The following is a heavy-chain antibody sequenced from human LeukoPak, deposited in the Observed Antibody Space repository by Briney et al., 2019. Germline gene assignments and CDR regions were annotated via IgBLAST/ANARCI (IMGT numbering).Heavy chain of an antibody. D-gene: IGHD5-18*01. CDR2: INHSGST. V-gene: IGHV4-34*01. CDR1: GGSFSGYY. Sequence: NPSETLSLTCAVYGGSFSGYYWSWIRQPPGKGLEWIGEINHSGSTNYNPSLKSRVTISVDTSKNQSSLKLSSVTDADTAAYYCARWNRKYSYGLRYWYLDLWGRGTLVTVSS. J-gene: IGHJ2*01. CDR3: ARWNRKYSYGLRYWYLDL.